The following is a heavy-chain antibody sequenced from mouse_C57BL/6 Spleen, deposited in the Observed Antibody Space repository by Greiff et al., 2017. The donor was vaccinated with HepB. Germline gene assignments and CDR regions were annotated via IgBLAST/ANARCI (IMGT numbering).Heavy chain of an antibody. CDR1: GYTFTSYW. CDR2: INPSNGGT. J-gene: IGHJ2*01. D-gene: IGHD1-1*01. Sequence: VQLQQSGTELVKPGASVKLSCKASGYTFTSYWMHWVKQRPGQGLEWIGNINPSNGGTNYNEKFKSKATLTVDKSSSTAYMQLSSLTSEDSAVYYWARSIYYYGSDYFDYWGQGTTLTVSS. V-gene: IGHV1-53*01. CDR3: ARSIYYYGSDYFDY.